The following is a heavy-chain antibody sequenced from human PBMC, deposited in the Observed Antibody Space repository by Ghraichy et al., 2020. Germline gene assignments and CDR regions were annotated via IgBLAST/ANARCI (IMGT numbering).Heavy chain of an antibody. CDR3: VRWEIGTMFQY. Sequence: SETLSLTCTVSGGSISSSTYYCGWIRQPPRKGLEWIGTISYGGSTSSNPSLKSRVTISVDTSSNQLSLRLSSVTAADTAVYYCVRWEIGTMFQYWGQGALVTVSS. J-gene: IGHJ4*02. CDR1: GGSISSSTYY. D-gene: IGHD1-7*01. V-gene: IGHV4-39*01. CDR2: ISYGGST.